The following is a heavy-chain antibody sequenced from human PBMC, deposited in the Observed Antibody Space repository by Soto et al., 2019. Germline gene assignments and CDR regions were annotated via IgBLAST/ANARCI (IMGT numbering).Heavy chain of an antibody. J-gene: IGHJ6*02. CDR1: GYTLTELS. CDR3: ATPYYYGSETTSYYYAMDV. D-gene: IGHD3-10*01. V-gene: IGHV1-24*01. Sequence: ASVKVSCKVSGYTLTELSMHWVRQAPGKGLEWMGGFDPEDGETIYAQKFQGRVTMTEDTSTGTAYMELSSLRSEDTAVYYCATPYYYGSETTSYYYAMDVWGHGTTVTV. CDR2: FDPEDGET.